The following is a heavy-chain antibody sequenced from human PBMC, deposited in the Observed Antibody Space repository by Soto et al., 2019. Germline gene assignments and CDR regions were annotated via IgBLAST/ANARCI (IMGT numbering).Heavy chain of an antibody. V-gene: IGHV4-4*02. CDR2: IYHSGSP. CDR1: GGSISSSNW. J-gene: IGHJ4*02. Sequence: QVQLQESGPGLVKPSGTLSLTCSVSGGSISSSNWWSWVRQPPGKGLEWIGEIYHSGSPTYKSSLKSRVTISVDTSKNQFSLRLSSVTAADTAVYYCARGKEAVAGTYEYWGQGILVTVSS. CDR3: ARGKEAVAGTYEY. D-gene: IGHD6-19*01.